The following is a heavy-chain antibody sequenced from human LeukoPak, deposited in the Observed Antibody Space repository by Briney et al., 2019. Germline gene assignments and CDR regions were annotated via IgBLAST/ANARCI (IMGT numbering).Heavy chain of an antibody. V-gene: IGHV3-21*01. CDR1: GFTFSSYS. Sequence: PGGSPRLSCAASGFTFSSYSMNWVRQAPGKGLEWVSSISSSSSYIYYADSVKGRFTISRDNAKNSLYLQMNSLRAEDTAVYYCATGVVPAATSFDYWGQGTLVTVSS. J-gene: IGHJ4*02. D-gene: IGHD2-2*01. CDR3: ATGVVPAATSFDY. CDR2: ISSSSSYI.